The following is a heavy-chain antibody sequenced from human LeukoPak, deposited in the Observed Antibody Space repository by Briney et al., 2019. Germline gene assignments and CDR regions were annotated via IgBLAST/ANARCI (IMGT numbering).Heavy chain of an antibody. V-gene: IGHV5-51*01. CDR2: IYPGDSET. CDR1: GYNFPNYW. CDR3: ARHLVYDTGYCDF. D-gene: IGHD3-9*01. J-gene: IGHJ4*02. Sequence: GESLKISCRASGYNFPNYWIGWVRQMPGKGLEWMGIIYPGDSETRYSPSFQGQVTISADKSINTAYLQWSSLKASDTAIYYCARHLVYDTGYCDFWGQGTLVTVSS.